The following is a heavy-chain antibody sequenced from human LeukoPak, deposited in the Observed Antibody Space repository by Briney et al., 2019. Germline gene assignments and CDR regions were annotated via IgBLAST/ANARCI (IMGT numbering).Heavy chain of an antibody. CDR3: ARDSSGWYTSPMDV. CDR1: GGSISSSSYY. CDR2: IYYSGST. J-gene: IGHJ6*04. V-gene: IGHV4-39*07. Sequence: SETLSLTCTVSGGSISSSSYYWGWIRQPPGKGLEWIGSIYYSGSTYYNPSLKSRVTISVDTSKNQFSLKLSSVTAADTAVYYCARDSSGWYTSPMDVRGKGTTVTVSS. D-gene: IGHD6-19*01.